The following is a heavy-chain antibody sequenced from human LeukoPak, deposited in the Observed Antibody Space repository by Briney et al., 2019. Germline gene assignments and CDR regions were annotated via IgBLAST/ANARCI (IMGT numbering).Heavy chain of an antibody. D-gene: IGHD3-16*01. CDR2: IYYSGST. Sequence: KSSETLSLTCTVSGGSISSYYWSWIRQPPGKGLEWIGYIYYSGSTNYNPSLKSRVTISVDTSKNQFSLKLSSVTAADTAVYYCARDRPIRYWGQGTLVTVSS. CDR3: ARDRPIRY. CDR1: GGSISSYY. V-gene: IGHV4-59*01. J-gene: IGHJ4*02.